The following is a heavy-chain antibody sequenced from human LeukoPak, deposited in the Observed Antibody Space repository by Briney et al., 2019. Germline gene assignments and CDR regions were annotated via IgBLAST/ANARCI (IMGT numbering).Heavy chain of an antibody. CDR1: GFTFSSYS. V-gene: IGHV3-21*01. D-gene: IGHD5-18*01. Sequence: GGSLRLSCAASGFTFSSYSMNWVRQAPGKGLEWVSSISSSSSYIYYADSVKGRFTISRDNAKNSLYLQMNSLRAEDTAVYYCARQARPDTAMGEDWFDPWGQGTLVTVSS. J-gene: IGHJ5*02. CDR2: ISSSSSYI. CDR3: ARQARPDTAMGEDWFDP.